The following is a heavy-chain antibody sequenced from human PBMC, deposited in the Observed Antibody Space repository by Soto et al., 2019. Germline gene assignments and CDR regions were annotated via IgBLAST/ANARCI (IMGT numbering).Heavy chain of an antibody. CDR2: ISISSDYK. J-gene: IGHJ5*02. CDR3: ARDIWEYGSNWFDP. CDR1: GFSFSNHH. D-gene: IGHD3-10*01. Sequence: QLVELGGGLVQPGGSLRLSCVASGFSFSNHHMNWIRQAPGKGLEWVSHISISSDYKHYADSVRGRFTVSRDNARNSLYLQMNSLRDEDTAVYYCARDIWEYGSNWFDPWGQGTLVTVSS. V-gene: IGHV3-48*02.